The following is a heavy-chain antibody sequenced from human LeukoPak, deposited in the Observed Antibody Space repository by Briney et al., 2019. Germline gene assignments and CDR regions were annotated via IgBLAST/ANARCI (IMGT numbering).Heavy chain of an antibody. CDR3: TARVEGPAYY. CDR1: GFTFSSYS. D-gene: IGHD2-2*01. V-gene: IGHV3-21*04. CDR2: ISSSSSYI. Sequence: GGSLRLSCAASGFTFSSYSMNWVRQAPGKGLEWVSSISSSSSYIYYADSVKGRFTISRDNSKSTLSLQMSSLRAEDTAVYYCTARVEGPAYYWGQGTLVTVSS. J-gene: IGHJ4*02.